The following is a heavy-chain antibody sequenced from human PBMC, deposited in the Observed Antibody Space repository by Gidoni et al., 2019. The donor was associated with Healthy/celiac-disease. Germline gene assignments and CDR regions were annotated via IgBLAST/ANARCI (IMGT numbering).Heavy chain of an antibody. Sequence: EVELVASGGGLVQPGGSLRFSCAAYGLTVSSNYMSWVRQAPGKGLEWVSVIYSGGSTYYADSGKGRFTISRGNSKNSLYLQMNSLRAEGTAEYFCARGLGAYGGGDCNAWGQGTLVTVSS. J-gene: IGHJ5*02. CDR2: IYSGGST. D-gene: IGHD2-21*02. CDR1: GLTVSSNY. CDR3: ARGLGAYGGGDCNA. V-gene: IGHV3-66*02.